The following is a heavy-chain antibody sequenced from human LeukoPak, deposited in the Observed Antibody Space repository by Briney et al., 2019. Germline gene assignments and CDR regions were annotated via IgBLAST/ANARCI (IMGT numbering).Heavy chain of an antibody. CDR2: IYHSGST. CDR3: AGIKGLGSGWAFFDY. CDR1: GYSISSGYY. V-gene: IGHV4-38-2*01. J-gene: IGHJ4*02. Sequence: SETLSLTCAVSGYSISSGYYWGWIRQPPGKGLEWIGSIYHSGSTYYNPSLKSRVTISVDTSKNQFSLKLSSVTAADTAVYYCAGIKGLGSGWAFFDYWGQGTLVTVSS. D-gene: IGHD6-19*01.